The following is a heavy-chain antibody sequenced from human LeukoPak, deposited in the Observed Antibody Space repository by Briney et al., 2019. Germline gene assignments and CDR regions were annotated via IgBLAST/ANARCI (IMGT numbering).Heavy chain of an antibody. V-gene: IGHV4-4*09. CDR1: AASIGNYY. D-gene: IGHD3-22*01. CDR2: ISTSGST. Sequence: SETLSLTCAVSAASIGNYYWSWIRQAPGKGLEWIGYISTSGSTNYNPSLKSRVSISLDTSKNRFSLNLNFVTAADTAVYYCASPRSGYRYTFDYWGQGALVTVSS. J-gene: IGHJ4*02. CDR3: ASPRSGYRYTFDY.